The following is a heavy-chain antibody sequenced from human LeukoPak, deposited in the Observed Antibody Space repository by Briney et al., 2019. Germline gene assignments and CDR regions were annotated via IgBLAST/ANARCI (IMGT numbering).Heavy chain of an antibody. CDR3: ARERYCSSASCYSAPGYIDY. J-gene: IGHJ4*02. Sequence: ASVKVSCKASGGTFSSYTISWVRQAPRQGLEWMGRIIPILGIANYAQKFQGRVTITADKSTSTAYMELSSLRSEDTAVYYCARERYCSSASCYSAPGYIDYWGQGTLVTVSS. CDR1: GGTFSSYT. CDR2: IIPILGIA. V-gene: IGHV1-69*04. D-gene: IGHD2-2*01.